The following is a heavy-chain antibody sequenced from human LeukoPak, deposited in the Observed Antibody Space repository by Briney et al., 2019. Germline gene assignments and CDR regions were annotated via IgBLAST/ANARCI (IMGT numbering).Heavy chain of an antibody. CDR2: INPSGGST. J-gene: IGHJ1*01. V-gene: IGHV1-46*01. Sequence: ASVKVSCKASGYTFTSYYMHWVRQAPGRGLEWMGIINPSGGSTSYAQKFQGRVTMTRDTSISTAYMELSRLRSDDTAVYYCARDHFLGITGTTYFQHWGQGTLVTVSS. CDR3: ARDHFLGITGTTYFQH. CDR1: GYTFTSYY. D-gene: IGHD1-7*01.